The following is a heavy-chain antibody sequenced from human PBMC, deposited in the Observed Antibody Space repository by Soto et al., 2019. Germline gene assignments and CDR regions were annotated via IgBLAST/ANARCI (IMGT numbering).Heavy chain of an antibody. CDR2: ISYDGSNK. CDR3: ARARSPGPNIVLMVYATASLDY. J-gene: IGHJ4*02. D-gene: IGHD2-8*01. Sequence: QVQLVESGGGVVQPGRSLRLSCAASGFTFSSYAMHWVRQAPGKGLEWVAVISYDGSNKYYADSVKGRFTISRDNSKNTLYLQMNSLRAEDMAVYYCARARSPGPNIVLMVYATASLDYWGQGTLVTVSS. CDR1: GFTFSSYA. V-gene: IGHV3-30-3*01.